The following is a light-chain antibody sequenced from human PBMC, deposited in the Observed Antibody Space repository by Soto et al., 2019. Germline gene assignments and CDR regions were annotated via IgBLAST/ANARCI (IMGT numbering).Light chain of an antibody. V-gene: IGLV1-40*01. Sequence: QSVLTQPPSVSGAPGQRVTISCTGSSSNIGTGYDEHWYQHLPGAVPKLFIRGNNSPPSGVHDRFSGTTSGTAASLAITGLQAEDEAYYYCESFVSCLGGCVFGTGTKLTVL. J-gene: IGLJ1*01. CDR3: ESFVSCLGGCV. CDR2: GNN. CDR1: SSNIGTGYD.